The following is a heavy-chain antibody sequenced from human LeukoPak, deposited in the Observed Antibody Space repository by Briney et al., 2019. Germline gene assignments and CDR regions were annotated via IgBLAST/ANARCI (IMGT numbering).Heavy chain of an antibody. CDR3: ARQQQLLDY. CDR1: GGSISSSSYY. CDR2: IYYSGIT. V-gene: IGHV4-39*01. Sequence: PSETLSLTCTVSGGSISSSSYYWGWIRQPPGKGLEWIGSIYYSGITYYNPSLKSRVTISVDTSKNQFSLKLSSVTAADTAVYYCARQQQLLDYWGQGTLVTVSS. J-gene: IGHJ4*02. D-gene: IGHD6-13*01.